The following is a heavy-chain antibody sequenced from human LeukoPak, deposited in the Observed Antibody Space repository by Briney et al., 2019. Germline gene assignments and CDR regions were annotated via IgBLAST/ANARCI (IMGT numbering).Heavy chain of an antibody. CDR2: ITGSGDTT. V-gene: IGHV3-23*01. D-gene: IGHD5-18*01. Sequence: GGSLRLSCAASGFIFSSYSLSWVRQAPGRGLEWVSVITGSGDTTLYADSVQGRFTISRDNSKNTVYLHMDSLRAEDTAVYYCAKTQDTSMIFGYFDYWGQGTLVTASS. CDR3: AKTQDTSMIFGYFDY. CDR1: GFIFSSYS. J-gene: IGHJ4*02.